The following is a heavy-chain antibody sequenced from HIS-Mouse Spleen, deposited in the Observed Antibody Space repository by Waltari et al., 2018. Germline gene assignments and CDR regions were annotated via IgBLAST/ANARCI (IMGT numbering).Heavy chain of an antibody. J-gene: IGHJ3*02. D-gene: IGHD7-27*01. Sequence: QVQLQQSGPGLVKPSQTLTLSCAISGGSVTSNSAAWNRIRPSPPRGLEWLGRTYYRSKWYNDYAVAVKSRITINPDTSKNQFSLQLNSVTPEDTAVYYCARVTGDDAFDIWGQGTMVTVSS. V-gene: IGHV6-1*01. CDR2: TYYRSKWYN. CDR1: GGSVTSNSAA. CDR3: ARVTGDDAFDI.